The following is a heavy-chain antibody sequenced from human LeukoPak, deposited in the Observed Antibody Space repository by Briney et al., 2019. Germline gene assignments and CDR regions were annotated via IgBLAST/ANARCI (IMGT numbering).Heavy chain of an antibody. CDR1: GFTFSSYS. J-gene: IGHJ5*02. Sequence: GGSLRLSCAASGFTFSSYSMNWVRQAPGKGLEWVSYISSSSSTIYYADSVRGRFTISRDNSKNTVDLQMNSLRAEDTAIYYCAKEGDYDNSGSSAYNWFDLWGQGTLVTVSS. CDR3: AKEGDYDNSGSSAYNWFDL. D-gene: IGHD3-16*01. V-gene: IGHV3-48*01. CDR2: ISSSSSTI.